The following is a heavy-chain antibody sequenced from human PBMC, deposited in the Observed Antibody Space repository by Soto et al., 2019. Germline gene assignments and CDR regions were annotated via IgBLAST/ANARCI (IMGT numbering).Heavy chain of an antibody. CDR1: GFTFSSYA. J-gene: IGHJ4*02. CDR3: AGTLHGDIVVVPAAIFLY. CDR2: ISYDGSNK. Sequence: GGSLRLSCAASGFTFSSYAMHWVRQAPGKGLEWVAVISYDGSNKYYADSVKGRFTISRDNSKNTLYLQMNSLRAEDTAVYYCAGTLHGDIVVVPAAIFLYWGQGTLVTVSS. D-gene: IGHD2-2*02. V-gene: IGHV3-30-3*01.